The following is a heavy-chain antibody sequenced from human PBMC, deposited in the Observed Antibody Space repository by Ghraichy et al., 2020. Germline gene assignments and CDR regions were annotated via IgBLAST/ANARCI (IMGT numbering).Heavy chain of an antibody. CDR2: IWPGDSDT. CDR1: GYSFTSYW. Sequence: ESLNISCKGSGYSFTSYWIGWIRQVPGKGLEWMGIIWPGDSDTRYSPSFQGQVTMSADKSISTAYLQWSSLKASDTAMYYCAIRYHDSGDYTWFDPWGQGTLVTVSS. J-gene: IGHJ5*02. V-gene: IGHV5-51*01. CDR3: AIRYHDSGDYTWFDP. D-gene: IGHD4-17*01.